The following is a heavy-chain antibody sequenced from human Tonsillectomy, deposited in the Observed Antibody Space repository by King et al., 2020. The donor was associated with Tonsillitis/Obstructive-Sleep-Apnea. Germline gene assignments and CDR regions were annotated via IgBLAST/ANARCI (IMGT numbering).Heavy chain of an antibody. D-gene: IGHD3-10*01. CDR2: IKSKTVGEKT. CDR3: ATEVLSSRSSTFDY. V-gene: IGHV3-15*01. CDR1: GFTFSTVY. J-gene: IGHJ4*02. Sequence: QLVQSGGGLVEPGGSLRLSCAASGFTFSTVYISWLRQAPGKGLEWVGRIKSKTVGEKTEYAAPGKGRFIISRDDSKNMMYVQMNSLKTEDTAVYYSATEVLSSRSSTFDYWGQVALVTVSS.